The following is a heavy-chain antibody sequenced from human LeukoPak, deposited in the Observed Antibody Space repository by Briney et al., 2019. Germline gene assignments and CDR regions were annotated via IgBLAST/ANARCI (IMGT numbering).Heavy chain of an antibody. CDR1: GFTFSSYA. D-gene: IGHD3-22*01. V-gene: IGHV3-23*01. J-gene: IGHJ4*02. CDR2: ISGSGGST. CDR3: AKDRSLIVYYFDY. Sequence: GGSLRLSCAASGFTFSSYAMSWVRQAPGKGLEWVSAISGSGGSTYYADSVKGRFAISRDNSKNTLYLQMNSLRAEDTAVYYCAKDRSLIVYYFDYWGQGTLVTVSS.